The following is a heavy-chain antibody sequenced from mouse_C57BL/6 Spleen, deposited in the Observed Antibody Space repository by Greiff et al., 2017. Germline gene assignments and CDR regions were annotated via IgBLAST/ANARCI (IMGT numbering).Heavy chain of an antibody. CDR1: GYTFTDYE. Sequence: VQLQQSGAELVRPGASVTLSCKASGYTFTDYEMHWVKQTPVHGLEWIGAIDPETGGTAYNQKFKGKAILTADKSSSTAYMGLRSLTSEDSAVYYCTRSSHYGNYVWFAYWGQGTLVTVSA. V-gene: IGHV1-15*01. CDR2: IDPETGGT. D-gene: IGHD2-1*01. J-gene: IGHJ3*01. CDR3: TRSSHYGNYVWFAY.